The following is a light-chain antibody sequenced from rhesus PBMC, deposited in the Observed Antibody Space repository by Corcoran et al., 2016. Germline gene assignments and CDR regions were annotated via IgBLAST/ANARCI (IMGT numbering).Light chain of an antibody. CDR2: KAA. CDR3: QQYNSAPGT. CDR1: QGISSW. V-gene: IGKV1-21*01. J-gene: IGKJ1*01. Sequence: DIQMTQSPSSLSASVGDRVTITCRASQGISSWLAWYQQQPGKAPKLLIYKAASLQSGVPSRFSGSGYGTDCTLTISSLQPEDFATYYCQQYNSAPGTFGQGTKVELK.